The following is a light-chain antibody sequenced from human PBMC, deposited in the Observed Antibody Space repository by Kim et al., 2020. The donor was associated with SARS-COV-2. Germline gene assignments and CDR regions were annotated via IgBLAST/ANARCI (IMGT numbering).Light chain of an antibody. CDR2: AVS. J-gene: IGLJ2*01. V-gene: IGLV2-11*03. CDR3: CSYAGTYTLI. CDR1: SSDIGGYSY. Sequence: GQSVTIACIGTSSDIGGYSYVSWYPQYPGKAPTLIIYAVSQRPSEGPDRFSGSKSGKTASLTISGLQAEDEADYHCCSYAGTYTLIFGGGTQLTVL.